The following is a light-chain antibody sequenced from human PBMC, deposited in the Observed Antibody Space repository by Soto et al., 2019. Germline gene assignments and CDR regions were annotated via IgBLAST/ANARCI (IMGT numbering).Light chain of an antibody. V-gene: IGKV1-9*01. CDR3: QQLRMYPST. Sequence: IQLTQYPSSLSASLGDRFTITCRSSQDIAIYLAWYQQKPGEAPKLLIYAASTLYGGVPSRFSGSGSGTDFALTITSLQAEDFATYYCQQLRMYPSTFGGGTKVAIK. CDR1: QDIAIY. J-gene: IGKJ4*01. CDR2: AAS.